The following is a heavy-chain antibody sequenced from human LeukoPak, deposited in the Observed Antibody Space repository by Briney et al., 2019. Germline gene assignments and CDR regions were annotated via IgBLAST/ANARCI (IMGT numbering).Heavy chain of an antibody. J-gene: IGHJ4*02. Sequence: GGSLRLSCAASGFIFRSYAMSWVRRAPGKRLEWVAGFNETGDIPYYADSVRGRFTISRDTSEDTLYLQMNRLRAEDTAIYYCARPHSSITMVRGVLGNWGQGTLVTVSS. V-gene: IGHV3-23*01. CDR3: ARPHSSITMVRGVLGN. CDR2: FNETGDIP. CDR1: GFIFRSYA. D-gene: IGHD3-10*01.